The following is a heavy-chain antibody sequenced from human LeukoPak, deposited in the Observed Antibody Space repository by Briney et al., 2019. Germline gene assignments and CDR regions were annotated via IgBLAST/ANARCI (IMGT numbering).Heavy chain of an antibody. V-gene: IGHV3-33*01. Sequence: GGSLRLSCAASGFTFSSYAMHWVRQAPGKGLEWVAVIWYDGSNKYYGDSLKGRFTISRDNSKNTLYLQMNSLRAEDTAVYYCARDNYYDSGGYYYPGYFDYWGQGTLVTVSS. D-gene: IGHD3-22*01. J-gene: IGHJ4*02. CDR2: IWYDGSNK. CDR1: GFTFSSYA. CDR3: ARDNYYDSGGYYYPGYFDY.